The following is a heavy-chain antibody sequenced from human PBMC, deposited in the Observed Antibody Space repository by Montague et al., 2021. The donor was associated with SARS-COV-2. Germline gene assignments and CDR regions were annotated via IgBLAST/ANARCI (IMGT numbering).Heavy chain of an antibody. Sequence: SETLSLTCTVTGDSVISDNYYWSWIRQPPGKGLEWIGYIYYSGSTNYNPSLKSRVTISVDTSKNQFSLKLSSVTAADTAVYYCARDPWRITIFWVYTKYGMDVWGQGTTVTVSS. CDR2: IYYSGST. V-gene: IGHV4-61*01. CDR3: ARDPWRITIFWVYTKYGMDV. J-gene: IGHJ6*02. CDR1: GDSVISDNYY. D-gene: IGHD3-3*01.